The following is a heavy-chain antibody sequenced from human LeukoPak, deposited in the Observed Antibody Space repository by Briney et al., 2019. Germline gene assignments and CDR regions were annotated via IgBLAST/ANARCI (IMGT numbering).Heavy chain of an antibody. CDR2: INRDGRET. CDR3: ARTDGAHTADY. J-gene: IGHJ4*02. D-gene: IGHD2-21*02. Sequence: PGGSLRLSCAASGFSFSAYWMSWVRQAPGKGLEWVANINRDGRETFYVDSVKGRFTISRDKAKNSLYLQMSSLRAEDMAVYYCARTDGAHTADYWGQGTLITVSS. V-gene: IGHV3-7*01. CDR1: GFSFSAYW.